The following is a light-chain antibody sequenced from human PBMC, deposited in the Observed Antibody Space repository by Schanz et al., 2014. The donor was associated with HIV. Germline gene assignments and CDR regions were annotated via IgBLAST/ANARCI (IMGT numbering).Light chain of an antibody. CDR2: AAS. V-gene: IGKV3-20*01. CDR3: HQYGSSPRT. CDR1: QIISNS. Sequence: EAVLTQSPATLSVYPGERVTLSCRTTQIISNSLAWYQQRPGQPPRLLIYAASNRATGIPARFSGSGSGTDFTLTISGLEPEDFAVYFCHQYGSSPRTFGQGTKVEI. J-gene: IGKJ1*01.